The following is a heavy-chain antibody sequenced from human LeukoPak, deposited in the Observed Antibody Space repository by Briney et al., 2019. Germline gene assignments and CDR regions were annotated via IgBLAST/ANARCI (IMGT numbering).Heavy chain of an antibody. D-gene: IGHD6-6*01. CDR2: INHSGGT. Sequence: SETLSLTCAVYGGSFSGYYWSWIRQPPGKGLEWIGEINHSGGTNYNPSLKSRVTISVDTSKNQFSLKLSSVTAADTAVYYCARASYAFDIWGQGTMVTVSS. CDR3: ARASYAFDI. J-gene: IGHJ3*02. CDR1: GGSFSGYY. V-gene: IGHV4-34*01.